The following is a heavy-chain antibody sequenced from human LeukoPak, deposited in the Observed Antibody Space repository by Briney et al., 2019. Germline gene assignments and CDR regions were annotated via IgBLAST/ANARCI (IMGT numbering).Heavy chain of an antibody. V-gene: IGHV4-30-4*01. CDR3: AREATMVRGISWFDP. CDR2: IYYSGSA. J-gene: IGHJ5*02. Sequence: SETLSLTCTVSGDSISSGAYYWSWIRQPPGKGLEWIGYIYYSGSAYYSPSLKSRVIFSVDTSRNQFSLKLNSGTAADTAVYFCAREATMVRGISWFDPWGQGTLVTVSS. CDR1: GDSISSGAYY. D-gene: IGHD3-10*01.